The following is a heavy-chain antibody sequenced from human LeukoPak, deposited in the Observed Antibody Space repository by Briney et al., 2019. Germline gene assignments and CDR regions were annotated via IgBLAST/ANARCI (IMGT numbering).Heavy chain of an antibody. J-gene: IGHJ4*02. Sequence: GGSLRLSCAASGFTFTTFSMNWVRQAPGKGLEWVSSISSDSYYIYYADSVKGRFTISRDNAKNTLYLQMNSLRAEDTAVYYCAGAMTYYYDSSGYYSFGYWGQGTLVTVSS. CDR1: GFTFTTFS. CDR2: ISSDSYYI. D-gene: IGHD3-22*01. V-gene: IGHV3-21*01. CDR3: AGAMTYYYDSSGYYSFGY.